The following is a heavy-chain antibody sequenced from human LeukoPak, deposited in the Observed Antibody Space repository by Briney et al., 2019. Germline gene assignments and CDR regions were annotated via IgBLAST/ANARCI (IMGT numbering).Heavy chain of an antibody. CDR2: INGHGDAT. CDR3: ARDLPRGYSCDY. Sequence: GRTLRLSCAASGLTFRDYSMNSGRQATGQELEWVSDINGHGDATYYADSVEGRFSISRDNAKKLLYLQMDSLRAEDTAVYYCARDLPRGYSCDYWGQGTLVTVSS. J-gene: IGHJ4*02. V-gene: IGHV3-48*01. CDR1: GLTFRDYS. D-gene: IGHD5-18*01.